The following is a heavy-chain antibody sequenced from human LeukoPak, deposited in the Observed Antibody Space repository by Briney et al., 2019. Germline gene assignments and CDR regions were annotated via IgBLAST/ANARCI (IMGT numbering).Heavy chain of an antibody. CDR1: GGSISSSSYY. CDR2: IYYSGST. Sequence: PSETLSLTCTVSGGSISSSSYYWGWIRQPPGKGLEWIGSIYYSGSTYYNPSLKSRVTISVDTSKNQFSLKLSSVTAADTAVYYCARWRDLGGQQLDYDAFDIWGQGTMVTVSS. V-gene: IGHV4-39*07. J-gene: IGHJ3*02. D-gene: IGHD6-13*01. CDR3: ARWRDLGGQQLDYDAFDI.